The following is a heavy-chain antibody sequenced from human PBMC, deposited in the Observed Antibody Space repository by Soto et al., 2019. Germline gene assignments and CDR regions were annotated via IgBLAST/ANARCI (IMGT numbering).Heavy chain of an antibody. CDR2: IWYDGSNK. J-gene: IGHJ4*02. CDR3: ARQIYSSSGFDY. CDR1: GFTFSSYG. Sequence: GGSLRLSCAASGFTFSSYGMHWVRQAPGKGLEWVAVIWYDGSNKYYADSVKGRFTISRDNSKNTLYLQMNSLRVEDTAVYYCARQIYSSSGFDYWGQGTLVTVSS. V-gene: IGHV3-33*01. D-gene: IGHD6-13*01.